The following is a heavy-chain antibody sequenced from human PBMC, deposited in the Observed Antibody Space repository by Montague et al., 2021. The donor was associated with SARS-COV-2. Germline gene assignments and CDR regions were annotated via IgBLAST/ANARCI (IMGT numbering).Heavy chain of an antibody. J-gene: IGHJ6*03. V-gene: IGHV4-34*01. CDR1: GGSFSTYS. D-gene: IGHD3-10*01. CDR2: IHHGGST. Sequence: ETLSLTCAVHGGSFSTYSWNWIRQPPGKGLEWIGEIHHGGSTNYNPSLKSRVTISADTSKNQFSLKLTSVAAADTAVYYCARLGDGVVPSPILGVGPYYSYYYMDVWGKGTMVTVSS. CDR3: ARLGDGVVPSPILGVGPYYSYYYMDV.